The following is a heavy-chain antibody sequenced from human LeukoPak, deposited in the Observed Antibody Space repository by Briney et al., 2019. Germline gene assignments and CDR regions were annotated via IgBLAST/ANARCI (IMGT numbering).Heavy chain of an antibody. CDR3: AGWRGYCSGGSCYPYYFDY. J-gene: IGHJ4*02. D-gene: IGHD2-15*01. Sequence: SETLSLTCAVYGGSFSGYYWSWIRQPPGKGLEWIGETNHSGSTNYNPSLKSRVTISVDTSKNQFSLKLSSVTAADTAVYYCAGWRGYCSGGSCYPYYFDYWGQGTLVTVSS. CDR2: TNHSGST. V-gene: IGHV4-34*01. CDR1: GGSFSGYY.